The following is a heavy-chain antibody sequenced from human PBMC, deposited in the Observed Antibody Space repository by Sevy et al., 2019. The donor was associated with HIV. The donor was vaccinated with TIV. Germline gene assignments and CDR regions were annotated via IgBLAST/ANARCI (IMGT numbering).Heavy chain of an antibody. V-gene: IGHV3-11*01. CDR2: FSSGGSTI. Sequence: GESLKISCAASGFTLSDYYMSWIRQAPGKGLEWISYFSSGGSTIYYSDSVNGRFTMSRDNGKNSLYLEMNSLRAEDTAVYYCARERYTYAQFYFDYWGQGSLVTVSS. D-gene: IGHD5-18*01. CDR3: ARERYTYAQFYFDY. J-gene: IGHJ4*02. CDR1: GFTLSDYY.